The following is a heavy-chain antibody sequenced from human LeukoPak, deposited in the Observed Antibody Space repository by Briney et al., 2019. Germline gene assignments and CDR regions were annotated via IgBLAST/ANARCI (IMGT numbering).Heavy chain of an antibody. CDR3: AKKYCSGGSCYSDPIDY. D-gene: IGHD2-15*01. CDR1: GFTFSSYG. V-gene: IGHV3-33*06. CDR2: IWYDGSNK. J-gene: IGHJ4*02. Sequence: GGSLRLSCAASGFTFSSYGMHWVCQAPGKGLEWVAVIWYDGSNKHYADSVKGRFTISRDNSKNTLYLQINSLRAEDTAVYYCAKKYCSGGSCYSDPIDYWGQGTLVTVSS.